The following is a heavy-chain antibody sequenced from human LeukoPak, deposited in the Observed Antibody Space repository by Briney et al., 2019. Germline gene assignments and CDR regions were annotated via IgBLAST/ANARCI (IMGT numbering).Heavy chain of an antibody. CDR2: INHSGST. CDR1: GGSISSGGYY. Sequence: SETLSLTCTVSGGSISSGGYYWSWIRQPPGKGLEWIGEINHSGSTNYNPSLKSRVTISVDTSKNQFSLKLSSVTAADTAVYYCARGLGSSSPYNWFDPWGQGTLVTVSS. V-gene: IGHV4-39*07. CDR3: ARGLGSSSPYNWFDP. J-gene: IGHJ5*02. D-gene: IGHD6-6*01.